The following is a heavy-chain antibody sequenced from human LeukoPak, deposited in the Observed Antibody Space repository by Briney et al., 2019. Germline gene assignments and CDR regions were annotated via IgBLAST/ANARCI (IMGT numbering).Heavy chain of an antibody. CDR3: ARVAAGYSVNYFDY. CDR1: EFAFSTYN. Sequence: PGRSLRLSCAASEFAFSTYNMNWVRQAPGKGLEWVSYISTGSSTTYYADSVKGRFTISRDNVGNSLYLQMNSLRDEDTAVYYCARVAAGYSVNYFDYWGQGTLVTVSS. D-gene: IGHD4-23*01. V-gene: IGHV3-48*02. J-gene: IGHJ4*02. CDR2: ISTGSSTT.